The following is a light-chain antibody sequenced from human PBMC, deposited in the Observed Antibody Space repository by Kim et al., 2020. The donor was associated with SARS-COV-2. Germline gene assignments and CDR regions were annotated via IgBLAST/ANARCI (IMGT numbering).Light chain of an antibody. J-gene: IGLJ3*02. CDR3: SAWDSSLSAWV. CDR1: SKDVGNEG. Sequence: RQTATLTCTGTSKDVGNEGATWLQQHKGHPPNLLSSRNNNRPSGISERFSASRSGDTASLTITGLQPEDEADYYCSAWDSSLSAWVFGGGTKVTV. V-gene: IGLV10-54*01. CDR2: RNN.